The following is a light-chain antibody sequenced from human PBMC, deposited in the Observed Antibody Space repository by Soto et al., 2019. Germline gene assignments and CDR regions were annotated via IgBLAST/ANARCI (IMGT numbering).Light chain of an antibody. CDR1: SSNIGAGYD. J-gene: IGLJ2*01. CDR3: QSSDSTLRGSVV. CDR2: GNS. Sequence: QSVLTQPPSVSGAPGQRVTISCTGSSSNIGAGYDVHWYQQLPGTAPKLLIYGNSNRPSGVPDRFSGSKSGTSASLAITGLQAEDEADYYCQSSDSTLRGSVVFGGGTKLTVL. V-gene: IGLV1-40*01.